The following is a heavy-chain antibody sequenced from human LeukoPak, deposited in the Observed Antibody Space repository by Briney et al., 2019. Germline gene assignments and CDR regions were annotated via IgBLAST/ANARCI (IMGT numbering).Heavy chain of an antibody. Sequence: ASVKVSYKASGGSFSNSAISWVRQAPGQGLEWMGGIIPMLGTRNYAQKFQGRLTISADESTSTAYMELSSLRPEDTAVYYCAREPTVGVVAATRWFDPWGQGTLVTVSS. CDR1: GGSFSNSA. CDR2: IIPMLGTR. CDR3: AREPTVGVVAATRWFDP. J-gene: IGHJ5*02. V-gene: IGHV1-69*13. D-gene: IGHD2-15*01.